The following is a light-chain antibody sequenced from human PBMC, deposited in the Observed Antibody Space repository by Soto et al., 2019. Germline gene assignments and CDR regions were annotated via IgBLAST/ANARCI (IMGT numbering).Light chain of an antibody. J-gene: IGKJ4*01. CDR1: QAINST. CDR2: AAS. V-gene: IGKV1-9*01. CDR3: QQLNSYPLS. Sequence: DIQLTQSPSFLSASLGDRVTITCRASQAINSTLAWYQQKSGKAPKLLIYAASNLQSGVPSRFSGSVSGTEFTLTISSLQPGDFATYYCQQLNSYPLSFGGGTKVDIK.